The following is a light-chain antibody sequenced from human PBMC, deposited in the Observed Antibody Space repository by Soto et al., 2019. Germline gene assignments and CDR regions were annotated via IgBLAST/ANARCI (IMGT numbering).Light chain of an antibody. Sequence: DIQMTQSPSSLSASVGDRVTITCRASQGISNYLAWYQQKPGKAPKLLIYAASTLQSGVPSRFSGSGSGTDFTLTISSLQPEDVATYYCQKYNSAPTWTFGQATKVESK. V-gene: IGKV1-27*01. J-gene: IGKJ1*01. CDR1: QGISNY. CDR2: AAS. CDR3: QKYNSAPTWT.